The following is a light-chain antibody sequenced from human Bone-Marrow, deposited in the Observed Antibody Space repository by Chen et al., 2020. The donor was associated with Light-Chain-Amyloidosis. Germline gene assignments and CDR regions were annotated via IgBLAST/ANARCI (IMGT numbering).Light chain of an antibody. V-gene: IGKV3-20*01. CDR1: QGVRSTN. CDR2: GAY. J-gene: IGKJ2*01. CDR3: QQYGDTPYT. Sequence: IVLTQSPGTLSLSPGERATLSCRASQGVRSTNLAWYQQKPGQAPRLLIYGAYTRATGIPDRCRGSGSGTDFTLAISRLEPEDFAVYQCQQYGDTPYTCGQGTKLEIK.